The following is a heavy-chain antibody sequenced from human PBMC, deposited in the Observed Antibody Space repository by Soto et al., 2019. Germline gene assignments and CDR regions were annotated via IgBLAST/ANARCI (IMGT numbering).Heavy chain of an antibody. CDR1: GFTFSRYW. V-gene: IGHV3-74*01. CDR3: VRAGEGFDF. Sequence: GGSLRLSCAASGFTFSRYWMHWVRQAPGKGLVWVSHVTSDGSSTTYADSVKGRFTISRDNAKNMLYLQIYSLRVEDTAVYYCVRAGEGFDFWGQGTPVTVPQ. D-gene: IGHD3-10*01. CDR2: VTSDGSST. J-gene: IGHJ4*02.